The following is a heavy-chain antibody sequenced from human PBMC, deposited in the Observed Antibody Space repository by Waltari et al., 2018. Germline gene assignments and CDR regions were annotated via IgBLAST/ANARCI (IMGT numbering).Heavy chain of an antibody. Sequence: QVQLVQSGAEVKKPGASVKVSCKASGYNFTNYDLSWVRHAAGPGLEWMGWMNPDSGNTGYAQRIQGRVTMTRNTSISTAYMELSSLRSEDTAVYYCARTYYDFWTGSYWVHYFDDWGQGTLVTVSS. CDR1: GYNFTNYD. V-gene: IGHV1-8*01. D-gene: IGHD3-3*01. J-gene: IGHJ4*02. CDR3: ARTYYDFWTGSYWVHYFDD. CDR2: MNPDSGNT.